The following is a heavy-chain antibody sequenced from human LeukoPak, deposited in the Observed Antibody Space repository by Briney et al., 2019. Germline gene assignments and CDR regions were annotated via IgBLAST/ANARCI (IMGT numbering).Heavy chain of an antibody. CDR3: TRGPPDGSGNDYPGDF. J-gene: IGHJ4*02. CDR2: IYTSGST. D-gene: IGHD3-10*01. CDR1: GFTVSSDY. Sequence: GGSLRLSCAASGFTVSSDYMSWVRQAPGKGLEWVSVIYTSGSTYYADSVKGRFTISRDNAKNTLYLQMNSLRVEDTAVYYCTRGPPDGSGNDYPGDFWGQGTLVTVSS. V-gene: IGHV3-53*01.